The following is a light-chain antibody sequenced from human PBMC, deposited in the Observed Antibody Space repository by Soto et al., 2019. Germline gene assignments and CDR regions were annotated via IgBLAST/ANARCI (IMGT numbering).Light chain of an antibody. CDR2: EVS. Sequence: QSALTQPPSASGSPGQSVTISCTGTSSDVGGYNYVSWYQQHPGKAPKLMIYEVSKRPSGVPDRFSGSKSGNTASLTVSGLQAEDEADYYCSSYASSKAYVVFGGGTKLTVL. V-gene: IGLV2-8*01. CDR3: SSYASSKAYVV. CDR1: SSDVGGYNY. J-gene: IGLJ2*01.